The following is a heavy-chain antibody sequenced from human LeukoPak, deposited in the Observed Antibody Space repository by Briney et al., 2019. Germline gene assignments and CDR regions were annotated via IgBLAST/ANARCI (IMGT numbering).Heavy chain of an antibody. J-gene: IGHJ2*01. CDR1: GYTLTELS. CDR2: FDPEDGET. D-gene: IGHD6-13*01. Sequence: GASVKVSCKVSGYTLTELSMHWVRQAPGKGLEWMGGFDPEDGETIYAQKFQGRVTMTEDTSTDTAYMELRSLRSDDTAVYYCARGKQQLAYWYFDLWGRGTLVTVSS. CDR3: ARGKQQLAYWYFDL. V-gene: IGHV1-24*01.